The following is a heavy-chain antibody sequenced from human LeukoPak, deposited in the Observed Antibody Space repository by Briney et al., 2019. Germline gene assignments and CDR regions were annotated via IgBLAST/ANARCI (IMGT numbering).Heavy chain of an antibody. V-gene: IGHV4-61*02. CDR1: GGSISSGSYY. CDR3: ARSGRQAAAGTSNWFDP. J-gene: IGHJ5*02. CDR2: IYTSGST. D-gene: IGHD6-13*01. Sequence: SQTLSLTCTVSGGSISSGSYYWSWIRQPAGKGLEWIGRIYTSGSTNYNPSLKSRVTISVDTSKNQFSLKLCSVTAADTAVYYCARSGRQAAAGTSNWFDPWGQGTLVTVSS.